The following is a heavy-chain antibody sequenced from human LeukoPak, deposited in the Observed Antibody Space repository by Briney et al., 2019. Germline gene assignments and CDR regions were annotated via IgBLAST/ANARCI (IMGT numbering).Heavy chain of an antibody. Sequence: SETLSLTCTVSGGSISSYYWSWIRQPPGKGLEWIGEINHSGSTNYNPSLKSRVTISVDTSKNQFSLKLSSVTAADTAVYYCAGIQLGYCSSTSCYNLPGVRFDPWGQGTLVTVSS. J-gene: IGHJ5*02. V-gene: IGHV4-34*01. CDR2: INHSGST. CDR1: GGSISSYY. D-gene: IGHD2-2*02. CDR3: AGIQLGYCSSTSCYNLPGVRFDP.